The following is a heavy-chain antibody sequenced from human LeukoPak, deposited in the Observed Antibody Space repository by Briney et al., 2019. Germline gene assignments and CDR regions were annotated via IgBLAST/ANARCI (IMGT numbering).Heavy chain of an antibody. Sequence: SETLSLTCAISGDSVSSNSAAWNWIRQSPSRGLEWLGRTYYRSKWYNDYAVSVKSRITINPDTSKNQFSLQLNSVTPEDTAVYYCARESHIVVVVAATRNYYYYMDVWGKGTTVTVSS. CDR1: GDSVSSNSAA. D-gene: IGHD2-15*01. V-gene: IGHV6-1*01. CDR2: TYYRSKWYN. CDR3: ARESHIVVVVAATRNYYYYMDV. J-gene: IGHJ6*03.